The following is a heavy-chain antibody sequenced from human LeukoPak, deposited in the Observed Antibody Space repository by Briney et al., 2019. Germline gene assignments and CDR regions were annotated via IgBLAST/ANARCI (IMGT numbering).Heavy chain of an antibody. D-gene: IGHD5-18*01. CDR2: INPNSGGT. V-gene: IGHV1-2*04. CDR3: ARDGVDTAMEFDY. CDR1: GYTFTGYY. Sequence: GASVKVSCMASGYTFTGYYMHWVRQAPGQGLEWMGWINPNSGGTNYAQKFQGWVTMTRDTSISTAYMELSRLRSDDTAVYYCARDGVDTAMEFDYWGQGTLVTVSS. J-gene: IGHJ4*02.